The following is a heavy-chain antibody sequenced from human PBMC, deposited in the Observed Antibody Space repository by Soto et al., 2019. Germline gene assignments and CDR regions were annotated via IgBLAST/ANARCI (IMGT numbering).Heavy chain of an antibody. V-gene: IGHV5-51*01. J-gene: IGHJ4*02. D-gene: IGHD3-16*02. Sequence: AVSLKISCPSSGSRFPRCWMGWLRQMPEKGLEWMGIIYPGDSDTRYSPSFQGQVTISADKSISTAYLQWSSLKASDTAMYYCARHHVRYRTGPHEYYLDYWGQGTLVTVSS. CDR1: GSRFPRCW. CDR2: IYPGDSDT. CDR3: ARHHVRYRTGPHEYYLDY.